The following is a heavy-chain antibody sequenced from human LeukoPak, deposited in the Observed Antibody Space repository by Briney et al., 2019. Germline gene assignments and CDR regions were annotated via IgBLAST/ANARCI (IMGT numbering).Heavy chain of an antibody. CDR1: GFTFSSYE. J-gene: IGHJ6*03. Sequence: GGSLRLSCAASGFTFSSYEMNWVRQAPGKGLEWVSYISSSGSTIYYADSVKGRFTISRDNAKNSLYLQMNSLRAEDTAVYYCARFDYGEYYYYYMDVWGKGTTVTVSS. CDR3: ARFDYGEYYYYYMDV. D-gene: IGHD4-17*01. CDR2: ISSSGSTI. V-gene: IGHV3-48*03.